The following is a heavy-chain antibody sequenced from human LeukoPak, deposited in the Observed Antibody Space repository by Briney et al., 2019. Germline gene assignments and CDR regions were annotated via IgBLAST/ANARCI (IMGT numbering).Heavy chain of an antibody. D-gene: IGHD3-22*01. CDR3: ARIVVADFDY. CDR2: IYSSGST. V-gene: IGHV4-39*01. CDR1: GGSISSSSYY. Sequence: SETLSLTCTVSGGSISSSSYYWGWIRQPPGKGLEWIGGIYSSGSTYYNPSLKSRVTISVDTSKNQFSLKLSSVAAADTAVYYCARIVVADFDYWGQGTLVTVSS. J-gene: IGHJ4*02.